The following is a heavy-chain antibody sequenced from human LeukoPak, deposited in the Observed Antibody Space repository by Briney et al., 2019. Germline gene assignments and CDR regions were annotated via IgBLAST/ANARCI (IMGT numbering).Heavy chain of an antibody. CDR1: GFTFSSYA. V-gene: IGHV3-23*01. J-gene: IGHJ4*02. D-gene: IGHD3-3*01. CDR3: AKDQGAYDFWSGYPIDY. CDR2: ISGSGGST. Sequence: PGGSLRLSCAASGFTFSSYAMSWVRQAPGEGLEWVSAISGSGGSTYYADSVTGRFTISRDNSKNTLYLQMHSLRAEATAVYYCAKDQGAYDFWSGYPIDYWGQGTLVTVSS.